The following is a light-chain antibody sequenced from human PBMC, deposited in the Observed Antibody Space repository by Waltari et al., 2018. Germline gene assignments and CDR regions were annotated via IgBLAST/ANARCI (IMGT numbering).Light chain of an antibody. Sequence: DIQMTQSPSALSASVGDRVTISCRASQYINRNLAWYQQKPGKAPKLLIYAASSLQSGIASRFSGSGSGTDFTITISGLQPEDSAVYHCQHYYSHPPTFGHGTKVEIK. CDR3: QHYYSHPPT. CDR1: QYINRN. CDR2: AAS. V-gene: IGKV1-16*01. J-gene: IGKJ1*01.